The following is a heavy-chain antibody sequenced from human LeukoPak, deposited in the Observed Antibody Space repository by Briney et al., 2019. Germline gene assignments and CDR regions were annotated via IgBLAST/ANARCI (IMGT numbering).Heavy chain of an antibody. CDR1: GFTFSSYW. CDR3: ARGPRVPPNYYYYYMDV. J-gene: IGHJ6*03. D-gene: IGHD3-10*01. Sequence: PGGSLRLSCAASGFTFSSYWMSWVRQAPGKGLEWVANIKQDGSEKYYVDSVKGRFTISRDNAKNSLYLQMNSLRAEDTAVYYCARGPRVPPNYYYYYMDVWGKGTTVTVSS. CDR2: IKQDGSEK. V-gene: IGHV3-7*01.